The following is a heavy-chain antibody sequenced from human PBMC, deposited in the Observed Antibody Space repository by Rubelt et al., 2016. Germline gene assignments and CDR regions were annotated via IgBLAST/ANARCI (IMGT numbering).Heavy chain of an antibody. CDR2: ITPGGST. D-gene: IGHD1-26*01. CDR1: GGPFSGYY. CDR3: ARVSGCTQRYGMDV. V-gene: IGHV4-34*01. J-gene: IGHJ6*02. Sequence: QVQLQQWGAGLLKPSETLSLTCAVFGGPFSGYYWSWIRPPPGQGLAWIGEITPGGSTTYNPSLKSRVTISVDTSKNQLALKSSSVTAAETALFYCARVSGCTQRYGMDVWGQGTTVTVSS.